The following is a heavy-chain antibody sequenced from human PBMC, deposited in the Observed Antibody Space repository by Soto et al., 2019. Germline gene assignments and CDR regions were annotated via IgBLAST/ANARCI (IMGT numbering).Heavy chain of an antibody. CDR1: GFSFSSHV. J-gene: IGHJ4*02. V-gene: IGHV3-30*18. Sequence: VGSLRLSCAASGFSFSSHVMHWVRQAPGKGLEWVAFISDDGSNIYYGDSVKGRFTISRDNYKNTLYLQMNSLRAEDTAVYYCAKAGRDFWSGRSFFDYWGQGTQVTVSS. CDR2: ISDDGSNI. D-gene: IGHD3-3*01. CDR3: AKAGRDFWSGRSFFDY.